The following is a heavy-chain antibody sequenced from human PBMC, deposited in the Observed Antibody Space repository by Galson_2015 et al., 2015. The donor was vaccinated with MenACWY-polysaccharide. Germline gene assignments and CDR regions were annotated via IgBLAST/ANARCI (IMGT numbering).Heavy chain of an antibody. D-gene: IGHD2-2*02. CDR1: GFTFSTYC. J-gene: IGHJ4*02. V-gene: IGHV3-48*02. Sequence: SLRLSCAASGFTFSTYCMTWVRQAPGKGLEWVSYINEESSTIYYADSVKGRFTISRDNAKNSLYLQMHSLRDDDTAVYYCARDAVDYSISSSFTRLYFDHSGQGTPVTVSS. CDR2: INEESSTI. CDR3: ARDAVDYSISSSFTRLYFDH.